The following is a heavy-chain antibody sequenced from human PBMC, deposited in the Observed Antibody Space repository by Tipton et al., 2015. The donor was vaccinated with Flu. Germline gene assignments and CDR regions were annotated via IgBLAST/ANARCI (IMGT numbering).Heavy chain of an antibody. CDR2: ISHGGST. V-gene: IGHV4-59*01. CDR1: GGSISSYY. CDR3: ARSTGYGDPFDY. D-gene: IGHD4-17*01. J-gene: IGHJ4*02. Sequence: TLSLTCTVSGGSISSYYWSWIRQPPGKGLEWIGYISHGGSTNYNPSLKSRVTISVDTSKNQFSLKLSSVTAADTAVYYCARSTGYGDPFDYWGQGTLVTVSS.